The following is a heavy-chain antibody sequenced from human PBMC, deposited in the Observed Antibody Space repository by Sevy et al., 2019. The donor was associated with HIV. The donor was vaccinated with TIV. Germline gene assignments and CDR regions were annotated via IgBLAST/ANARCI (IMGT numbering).Heavy chain of an antibody. CDR1: GGSIRSGSSY. CDR2: IYYGGST. Sequence: SETLSLTCTVSGGSIRSGSSYWGWIRQSPGKGLEWIGSIYYGGSTYDNPSLKSRVIISVDSSKNQFSLRVRSVTAADTAVYYCARHYFSGLEPYYFDHWGQGTQVTVSS. CDR3: ARHYFSGLEPYYFDH. J-gene: IGHJ4*02. D-gene: IGHD1-1*01. V-gene: IGHV4-39*01.